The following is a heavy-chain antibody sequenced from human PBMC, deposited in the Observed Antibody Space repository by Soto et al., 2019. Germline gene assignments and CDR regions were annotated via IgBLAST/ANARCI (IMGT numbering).Heavy chain of an antibody. CDR1: GFIFSSYA. CDR3: AREDGGGPFDL. Sequence: EVQLLEFGGGLVRPGGSLRLSCAASGFIFSSYAMHWVRQAPGKGLEWVSGISGHGGDIYYADSVKGRFTISRDTATSTLYQQMDSLRADDTAVYYCAREDGGGPFDLWGQGTLVTVSS. J-gene: IGHJ4*02. V-gene: IGHV3-23*01. CDR2: ISGHGGDI. D-gene: IGHD2-15*01.